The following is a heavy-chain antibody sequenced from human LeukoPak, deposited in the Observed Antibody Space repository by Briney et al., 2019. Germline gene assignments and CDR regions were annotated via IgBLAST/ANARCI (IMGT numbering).Heavy chain of an antibody. CDR1: GGSISTYY. Sequence: PSETLSLTCTVSGGSISTYYWSWIRQPPGKGLEWIGYIYYSGSTSYNPSLKSRVTISVDTSKNQFSLKLSSVTAADTAVNYCAREEALGSGSFDYWGQGTLVTVSS. D-gene: IGHD1-26*01. V-gene: IGHV4-59*01. CDR3: AREEALGSGSFDY. J-gene: IGHJ4*02. CDR2: IYYSGST.